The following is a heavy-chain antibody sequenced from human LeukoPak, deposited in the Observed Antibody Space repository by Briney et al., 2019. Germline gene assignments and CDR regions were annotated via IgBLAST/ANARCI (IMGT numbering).Heavy chain of an antibody. D-gene: IGHD6-13*01. CDR3: ARERSAAGTPFEDY. CDR2: ISSSSSYI. Sequence: GGSLRLSCAASGFTFSSYSMNWVRQAPGKGLEWVSSISSSSSYIYYADSVKGRFTISRDNAKNPLYLQMNSLRAEDTAVYYCARERSAAGTPFEDYWGQGTLVTVSS. V-gene: IGHV3-21*01. CDR1: GFTFSSYS. J-gene: IGHJ4*02.